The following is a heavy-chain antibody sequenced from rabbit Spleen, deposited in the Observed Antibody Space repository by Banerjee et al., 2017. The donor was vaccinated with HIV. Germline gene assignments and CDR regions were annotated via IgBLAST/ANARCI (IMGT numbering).Heavy chain of an antibody. CDR3: ARDLAGVIGWNFTC. CDR1: GFSFSDRDV. Sequence: QEQLEESGGGLVKPEGSLTLTCKASGFSFSDRDVMCGGRQAQGRGLEWIACIHTATGKTVYASWAKGRFTISKTPSTTVTLQMTSLPAADPATYFFARDLAGVIGWNFTCWGPGPFFPVS. J-gene: IGHJ6*01. V-gene: IGHV1S45*01. D-gene: IGHD4-1*01. CDR2: IHTATGKT.